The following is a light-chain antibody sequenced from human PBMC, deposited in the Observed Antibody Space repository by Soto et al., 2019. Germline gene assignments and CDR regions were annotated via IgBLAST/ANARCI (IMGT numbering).Light chain of an antibody. Sequence: QSALTQPASVSGSPGQSITISCTGTSSDVGGYNYVSWYQQHPGKAPKLMIYEVSNRPSGVSNRFSGSKSGNTASLTISGLQAEDEADDYCSSYTSSSTLVFGGGTQLTVL. CDR3: SSYTSSSTLV. J-gene: IGLJ2*01. CDR1: SSDVGGYNY. CDR2: EVS. V-gene: IGLV2-14*01.